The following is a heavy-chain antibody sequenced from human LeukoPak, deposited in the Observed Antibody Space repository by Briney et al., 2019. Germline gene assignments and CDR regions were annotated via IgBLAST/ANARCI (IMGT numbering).Heavy chain of an antibody. J-gene: IGHJ5*02. CDR3: ARVQLRVYNWNDVHWFDP. D-gene: IGHD1-1*01. Sequence: PGGSLRLSCAASGFTVSSNYMSWVRQAPGKGLEWVSVIYSGGSTYYADSVKGRFTISRDNSKNTLYLQMNSLRAEDTAVYYCARVQLRVYNWNDVHWFDPWGQGTLVTVSS. CDR1: GFTVSSNY. V-gene: IGHV3-66*01. CDR2: IYSGGST.